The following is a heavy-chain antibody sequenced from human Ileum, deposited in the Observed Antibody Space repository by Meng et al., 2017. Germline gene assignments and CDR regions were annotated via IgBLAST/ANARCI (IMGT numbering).Heavy chain of an antibody. CDR1: GGSINSYVW. CDR3: VRNDYCSGGTCYPHFDY. V-gene: IGHV4-4*02. J-gene: IGHJ4*02. CDR2: IYPGGSI. Sequence: VAVEESGPGLVKPSGTLSLTCAVSGGSINSYVWWSWVRQAPGKGLEWIGEIYPGGSINYNPSLKSRVTISADTSKNQFSLSLDSVTAADTAVYYCVRNDYCSGGTCYPHFDYWGQGTLVTVSS. D-gene: IGHD2-15*01.